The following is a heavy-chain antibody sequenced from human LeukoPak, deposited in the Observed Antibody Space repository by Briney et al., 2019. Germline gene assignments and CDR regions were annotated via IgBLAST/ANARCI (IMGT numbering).Heavy chain of an antibody. J-gene: IGHJ4*02. V-gene: IGHV3-73*01. CDR1: GFTFSGSA. CDR2: IRSKANSYAT. D-gene: IGHD6-13*01. CDR3: TSRPSKYSSSWYWDY. Sequence: GGSLRLSCAASGFTFSGSAMHWVRQASGKGLEWVGRIRSKANSYATAYAASAKGRFTISRDDSKNTAYLQMNSPKAEDTAVYYCTSRPSKYSSSWYWDYWGQGIQVTVSS.